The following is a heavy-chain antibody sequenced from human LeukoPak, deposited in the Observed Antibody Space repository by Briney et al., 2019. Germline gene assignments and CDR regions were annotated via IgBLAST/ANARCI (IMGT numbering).Heavy chain of an antibody. CDR3: ATPGIYCSGGSCHSRPSDSFDM. V-gene: IGHV1-3*01. Sequence: ASVKVSCKASGYTFSTYAMHWVRQAPGQRLEWMGWINGGTGNTEYSEKFQGRVTITRDTSASTVYMELSSLKSEDTAVYFCATPGIYCSGGSCHSRPSDSFDMWGQGTMVTVSS. J-gene: IGHJ3*02. CDR2: INGGTGNT. CDR1: GYTFSTYA. D-gene: IGHD2-15*01.